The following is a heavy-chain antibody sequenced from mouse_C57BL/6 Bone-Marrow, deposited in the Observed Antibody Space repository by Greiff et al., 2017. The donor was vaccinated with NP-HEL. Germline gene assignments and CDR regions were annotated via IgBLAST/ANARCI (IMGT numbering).Heavy chain of an antibody. J-gene: IGHJ4*01. Sequence: VMLVESGPGLVAPSQSLSITCTVSGFSLTSYGVDWVRQSPGKGLEWLGVIWGVGSTNYNSALKSRLSISKDNSKSQVFLKMNSLQTDDTAMYYCASLWLLRKGAMDYWGQGTSVTVSS. D-gene: IGHD2-3*01. CDR1: GFSLTSYG. V-gene: IGHV2-6*01. CDR3: ASLWLLRKGAMDY. CDR2: IWGVGST.